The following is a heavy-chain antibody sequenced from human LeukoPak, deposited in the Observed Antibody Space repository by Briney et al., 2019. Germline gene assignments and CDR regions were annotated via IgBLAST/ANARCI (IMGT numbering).Heavy chain of an antibody. CDR1: GFTVSSNY. V-gene: IGHV3-48*04. CDR3: ARERYLPSGGYYYMDV. Sequence: GGSLRLSCAASGFTVSSNYMSWVRQAPGKGLEWVSYISSGSNTRLYAESVKGRFTISRDNSNDSLFLQMNSLRAEDSAVYYCARERYLPSGGYYYMDVWGKGTTVTVSS. J-gene: IGHJ6*03. D-gene: IGHD5-12*01. CDR2: ISSGSNTR.